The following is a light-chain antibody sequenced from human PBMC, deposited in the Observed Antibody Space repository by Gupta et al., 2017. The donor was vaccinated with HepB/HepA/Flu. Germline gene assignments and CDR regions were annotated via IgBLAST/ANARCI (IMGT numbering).Light chain of an antibody. Sequence: QSALTQPPSASGSPGQSVTISCTGTSSDVGGYNSVSWYQQPPGKAPKLMIYEVSKRPSGVPNRFSGSKSGNTASLTVSGLQAEDEADYYCSSYVGSSVSFGGGTKLTVL. V-gene: IGLV2-8*01. CDR1: SSDVGGYNS. CDR3: SSYVGSSVS. J-gene: IGLJ2*01. CDR2: EVS.